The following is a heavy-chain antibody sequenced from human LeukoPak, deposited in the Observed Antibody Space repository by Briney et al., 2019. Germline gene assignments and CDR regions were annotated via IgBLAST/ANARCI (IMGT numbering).Heavy chain of an antibody. D-gene: IGHD3-10*01. Sequence: PGRSLRLSCAASGFTFSSYAMHWVRQAPGKGLEWVAVISYDGSNKYYADSVKGRFTISRDNSKNTLYLQMNSLRAEDTAVYYCARTYYYGSGSSRAPSYYGMDVWGKGTTVTVSS. CDR2: ISYDGSNK. CDR1: GFTFSSYA. CDR3: ARTYYYGSGSSRAPSYYGMDV. V-gene: IGHV3-30*04. J-gene: IGHJ6*04.